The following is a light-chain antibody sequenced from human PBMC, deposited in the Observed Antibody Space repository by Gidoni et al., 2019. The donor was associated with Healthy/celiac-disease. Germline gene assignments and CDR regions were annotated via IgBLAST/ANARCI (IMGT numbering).Light chain of an antibody. V-gene: IGKV1-9*01. Sequence: DIQLTQSPSFLSASVGDRVTITCRASQDIDSYLAWYQQKPGEAPKLLIDDASTLQSAVPSRFSGSGSGTDFTLTISSLQPEDSATYYCQQLDQYGFTFXPXTEVDIK. J-gene: IGKJ3*01. CDR1: QDIDSY. CDR2: DAS. CDR3: QQLDQYGFT.